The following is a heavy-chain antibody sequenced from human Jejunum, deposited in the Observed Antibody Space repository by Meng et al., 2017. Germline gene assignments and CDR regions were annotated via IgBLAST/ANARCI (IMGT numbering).Heavy chain of an antibody. V-gene: IGHV1-18*01. CDR3: ARARGKYFDSSHPMYYYYGMDV. CDR1: GYTLTNYG. J-gene: IGHJ6*02. Sequence: ASVKVSCKASGYTLTNYGFSWVRQAPGQGPEWMGWISGYNGNSNYAQKFQGRVTMTTDTSTSTAYMELRNLRSDDTAVYYCARARGKYFDSSHPMYYYYGMDVWGQGTTVTVSS. D-gene: IGHD3-22*01. CDR2: ISGYNGNS.